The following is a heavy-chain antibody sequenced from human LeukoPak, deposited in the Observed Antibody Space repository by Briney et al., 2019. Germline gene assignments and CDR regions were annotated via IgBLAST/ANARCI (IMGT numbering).Heavy chain of an antibody. CDR2: INHSGST. V-gene: IGHV4-34*01. Sequence: PSETLSLTCAVYGGSFSGYYWSWIRQPPGKGLEWIGEINHSGSTNYNPFLKSRVTISVDTSKNQFSLKLRSVTAADTAVYYCASFGRITIFGVVIPHYFDYWGQGTLVTVSS. D-gene: IGHD3-3*01. CDR3: ASFGRITIFGVVIPHYFDY. J-gene: IGHJ4*02. CDR1: GGSFSGYY.